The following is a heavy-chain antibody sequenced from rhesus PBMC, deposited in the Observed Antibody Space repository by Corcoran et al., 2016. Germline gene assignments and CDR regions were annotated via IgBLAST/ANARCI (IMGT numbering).Heavy chain of an antibody. V-gene: IGHV3-28*02. Sequence: EVQLVESGGGLAKPGGSLRLSCAASGFTFSNYWLYWVRQAPGKGLGWIAAINIVVSSTYYADSVKGRFTISRENAKNTLYLQMDSLRAEDTAVYYCATRYWSALDVWGRGVLVTVSS. CDR2: INIVVSST. J-gene: IGHJ5-2*02. CDR3: ATRYWSALDV. CDR1: GFTFSNYW. D-gene: IGHD2-21*01.